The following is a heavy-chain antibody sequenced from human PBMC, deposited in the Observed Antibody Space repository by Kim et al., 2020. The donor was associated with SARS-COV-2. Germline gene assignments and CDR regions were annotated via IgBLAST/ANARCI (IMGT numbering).Heavy chain of an antibody. CDR3: ARDQRSFDAFDI. J-gene: IGHJ3*02. V-gene: IGHV3-53*01. D-gene: IGHD3-9*01. Sequence: YDADAVKGRFTISRDNSKNTLYLQMNSLRAEDTAVYYCARDQRSFDAFDIWGQGTMVTVSS.